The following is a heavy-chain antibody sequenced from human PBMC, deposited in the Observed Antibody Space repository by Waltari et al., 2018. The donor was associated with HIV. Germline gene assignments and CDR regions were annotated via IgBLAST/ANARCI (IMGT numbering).Heavy chain of an antibody. D-gene: IGHD3-16*01. V-gene: IGHV3-48*01. J-gene: IGHJ6*02. CDR3: ARGRSLMNGMDV. CDR2: LSRNSDSI. Sequence: EVQLVASGGGLVQPGGSLRVSCVASGFTVRSSSMNWVGQAPGKGLEWISYLSRNSDSIYYADSVKGRFTISRDNAKNSLYLQMNSLKVEDTAVYFCARGRSLMNGMDVWGQGTTVTVSS. CDR1: GFTVRSSS.